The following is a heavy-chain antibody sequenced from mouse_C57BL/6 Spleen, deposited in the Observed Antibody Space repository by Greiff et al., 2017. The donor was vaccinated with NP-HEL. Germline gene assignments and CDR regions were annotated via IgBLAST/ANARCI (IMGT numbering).Heavy chain of an antibody. D-gene: IGHD4-1*01. Sequence: EVQLQQSGPELVKPGASVKISCKASGYTFTDYYMNWVKQSHGKSLEWIGDINPNNGGTSYNQKFKGKATLTVDKSSSTAYMELRSLTSEDSAVYYCARRGDWDVDFDYWGQGTTLTVSS. J-gene: IGHJ2*01. V-gene: IGHV1-26*01. CDR2: INPNNGGT. CDR3: ARRGDWDVDFDY. CDR1: GYTFTDYY.